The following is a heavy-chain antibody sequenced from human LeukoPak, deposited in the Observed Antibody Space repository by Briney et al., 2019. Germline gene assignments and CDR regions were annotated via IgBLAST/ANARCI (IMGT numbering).Heavy chain of an antibody. Sequence: SETLSLTCTVSGGSISSYYWSWIRQSPGKGLEWIGYIYYSGSTNYNPSLKSRVTISVDTSKNQFSLKLSSVTAADTAVYYCARAGYSNYEQNWFDPWGQGTVVTVSS. CDR3: ARAGYSNYEQNWFDP. J-gene: IGHJ5*02. CDR2: IYYSGST. D-gene: IGHD4-11*01. V-gene: IGHV4-59*01. CDR1: GGSISSYY.